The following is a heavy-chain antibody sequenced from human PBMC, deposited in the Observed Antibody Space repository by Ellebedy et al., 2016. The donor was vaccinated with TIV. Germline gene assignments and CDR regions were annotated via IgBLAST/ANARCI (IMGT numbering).Heavy chain of an antibody. V-gene: IGHV3-48*04. CDR1: GFTFSTYS. J-gene: IGHJ2*01. CDR3: ARAGSSGWEAYFDL. CDR2: IGSRTYIV. Sequence: PGGSLRLSCAASGFTFSTYSMNWVRQAPGKGLEWVSYIGSRTYIVYYADSVKGRFTISRDNAKNTLYLQMNSLRAEDTAVYYCARAGSSGWEAYFDLWGRGTLVTVSS. D-gene: IGHD6-19*01.